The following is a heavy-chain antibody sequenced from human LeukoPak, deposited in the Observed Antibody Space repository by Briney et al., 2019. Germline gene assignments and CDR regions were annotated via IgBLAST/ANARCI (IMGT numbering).Heavy chain of an antibody. V-gene: IGHV1-2*02. D-gene: IGHD5-18*01. J-gene: IGHJ4*02. CDR1: GYTFTSYY. CDR2: INPNSGGT. Sequence: ASVKVSCKASGYTFTSYYMHWVRQAPGQGLEWMGWINPNSGGTNYAQKFQGRVTMTRDTSISTAYMELSRLRSDDTAVYYCARDSAPGDTYGLLGIDSWGQGTLVTVSS. CDR3: ARDSAPGDTYGLLGIDS.